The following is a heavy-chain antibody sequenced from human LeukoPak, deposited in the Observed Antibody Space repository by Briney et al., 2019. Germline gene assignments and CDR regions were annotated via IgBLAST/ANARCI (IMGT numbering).Heavy chain of an antibody. V-gene: IGHV3-30*18. D-gene: IGHD6-13*01. J-gene: IGHJ4*02. CDR3: AKDRSTTWSFDY. CDR2: ISDDGSRK. CDR1: GFTFSNYG. Sequence: GRSLRLSCAASGFTFSNYGMYWVRQAPGTGLEWGTFISDDGSRKYYVDSVKGRFTISRDNSKNTLYLQMNSLRVEDTAVYYCAKDRSTTWSFDYWGQGTLVSVSS.